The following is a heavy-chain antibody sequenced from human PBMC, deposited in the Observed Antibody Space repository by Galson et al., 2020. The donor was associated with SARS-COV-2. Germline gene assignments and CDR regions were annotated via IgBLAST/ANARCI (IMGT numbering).Heavy chain of an antibody. CDR1: GGSFSGYY. J-gene: IGHJ5*02. CDR2: INHSGST. Sequence: SETLSLTCAVYGGSFSGYYWSWIRQPPGKGLEWIGEINHSGSTNYNPSLKSRVTISVDTSKNQFSLKLSSVTAADTAVYYCARGLSLYSGEHSSLRFDPWGQGTLVTVSS. V-gene: IGHV4-34*01. D-gene: IGHD1-26*01. CDR3: ARGLSLYSGEHSSLRFDP.